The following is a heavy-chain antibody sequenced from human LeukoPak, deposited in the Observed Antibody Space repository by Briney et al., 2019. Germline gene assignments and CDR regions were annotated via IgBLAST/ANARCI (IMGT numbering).Heavy chain of an antibody. D-gene: IGHD2-15*01. CDR2: IFTSGIT. Sequence: PSETLSLTCTVSGGSISIYYWNWIRQPAGKRLEWIGRIFTSGITNYNPSLKSRVTMSVDTSKNQFSLNLSSVTAADTAVYYCARGLGYCSGGSCYYFDYWGQGTLVTVSS. J-gene: IGHJ4*02. V-gene: IGHV4-4*07. CDR1: GGSISIYY. CDR3: ARGLGYCSGGSCYYFDY.